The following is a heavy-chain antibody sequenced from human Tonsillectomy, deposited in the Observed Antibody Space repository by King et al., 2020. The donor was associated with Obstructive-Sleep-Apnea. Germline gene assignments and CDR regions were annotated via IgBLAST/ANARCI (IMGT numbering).Heavy chain of an antibody. V-gene: IGHV1-46*03. J-gene: IGHJ4*02. Sequence: QLVQSGAEVKKPGASVKVSCMASGYTFTSYYMHWVRQAPGQGLEWMGIINPSGGSTSYAQKFQGRVTMTRDTSTSTVYLELSSLGSEDTAVYYCARSTAMVTERLVDYWGQGTLVTVSS. CDR3: ARSTAMVTERLVDY. CDR2: INPSGGST. CDR1: GYTFTSYY. D-gene: IGHD5-18*01.